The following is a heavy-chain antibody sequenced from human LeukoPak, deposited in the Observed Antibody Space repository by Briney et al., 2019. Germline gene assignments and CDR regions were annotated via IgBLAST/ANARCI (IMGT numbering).Heavy chain of an antibody. CDR3: ARDYDSSGYYFQVGY. Sequence: GGSLRLSCAASGFTFSDYWMHRVRQAPGKGLEWVSSISSSSSYIYYADSVKGRFTISRDNAKNSLYLQMNSLRAEDTAVYYCARDYDSSGYYFQVGYWGQGTLVTVSS. J-gene: IGHJ4*02. CDR2: ISSSSSYI. V-gene: IGHV3-21*01. D-gene: IGHD3-22*01. CDR1: GFTFSDYW.